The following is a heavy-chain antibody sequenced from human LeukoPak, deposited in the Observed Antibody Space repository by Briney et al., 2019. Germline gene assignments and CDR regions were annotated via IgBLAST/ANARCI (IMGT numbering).Heavy chain of an antibody. Sequence: SQTLSLTCAVSGGSISSGGYSWSWIRQPPGKGLEWIGYIYHSGSTYCNPSLKSRVTISVDRSKNQFSLKLTSVTAADTAVYYCARGRDDSWEGWFDSWGQGTRVTVSS. CDR1: GGSISSGGYS. D-gene: IGHD5-24*01. CDR3: ARGRDDSWEGWFDS. V-gene: IGHV4-30-2*01. CDR2: IYHSGST. J-gene: IGHJ5*01.